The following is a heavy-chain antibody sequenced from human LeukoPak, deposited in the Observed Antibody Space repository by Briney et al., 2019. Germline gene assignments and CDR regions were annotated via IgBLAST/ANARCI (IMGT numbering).Heavy chain of an antibody. CDR1: GYTFTGYY. CDR3: ARVNNYYDSSGYLYYFDN. D-gene: IGHD3-22*01. V-gene: IGHV1-2*02. J-gene: IGHJ4*02. CDR2: INPNSGGT. Sequence: ASVKVSCKASGYTFTGYYIHWVRQAPGRGLEWMGWINPNSGGTNTAQKFQGRVTMTRDTSLSTAYMELSRLRSDDTAVYYCARVNNYYDSSGYLYYFDNWGQGTLVTVSS.